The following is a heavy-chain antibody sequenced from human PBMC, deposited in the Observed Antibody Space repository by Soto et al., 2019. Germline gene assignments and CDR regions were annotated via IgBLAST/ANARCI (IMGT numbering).Heavy chain of an antibody. Sequence: GGSLRLSCVASGFSLSDYAVNWGRQAPGKGLEWVSFISSDSRTIYYADSVEGRFTVSRDNARNSVSLQMDSLRDEDAAVYYCARIKLVVLFFNQMTAYDMDVWGQGTPVTVSS. J-gene: IGHJ6*02. CDR1: GFSLSDYA. V-gene: IGHV3-48*02. D-gene: IGHD2-8*02. CDR3: ARIKLVVLFFNQMTAYDMDV. CDR2: ISSDSRTI.